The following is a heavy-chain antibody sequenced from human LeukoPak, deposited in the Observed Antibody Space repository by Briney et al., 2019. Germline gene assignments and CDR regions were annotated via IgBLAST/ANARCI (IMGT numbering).Heavy chain of an antibody. CDR1: GLTFSSYA. Sequence: TGGSLRLSCAASGLTFSSYAMSWVRQAPGKGLEWVSAISGSGGSTYYADSVKGRFTISRDNSKNTLYLQMNSLRAEDTAVYYCAKDAPYCSGGSCYDYWGQGTQVTVSS. CDR2: ISGSGGST. CDR3: AKDAPYCSGGSCYDY. V-gene: IGHV3-23*01. J-gene: IGHJ4*02. D-gene: IGHD2-15*01.